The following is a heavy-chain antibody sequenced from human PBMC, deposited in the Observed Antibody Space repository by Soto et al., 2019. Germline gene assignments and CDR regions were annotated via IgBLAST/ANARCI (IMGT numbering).Heavy chain of an antibody. CDR2: ISWNSGSI. CDR3: AKDRPYGSGSLDY. CDR1: GFTFDDYA. D-gene: IGHD3-10*01. J-gene: IGHJ4*02. V-gene: IGHV3-9*01. Sequence: GGSLRLSCAASGFTFDDYAMHWVRQAPGKGLEWVSGISWNSGSIGYADSVKGRFTISRDNAKNSLYLQMNSLRAEDTALYYCAKDRPYGSGSLDYWGQGTLVTVSS.